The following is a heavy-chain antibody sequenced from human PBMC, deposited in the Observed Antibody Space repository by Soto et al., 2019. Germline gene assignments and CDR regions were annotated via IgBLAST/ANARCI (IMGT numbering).Heavy chain of an antibody. D-gene: IGHD2-15*01. CDR2: IIPIFGTA. Sequence: GASVKVSCKASGGTFSSYAISWVRQAPGQGLEWMGGIIPIFGTANYAQKFQGRVTITADESTSTAYMELSSLRSEDTAVYYRARGCSGGSCYSGNYYYGMDVWGQGTTVTVSS. V-gene: IGHV1-69*13. J-gene: IGHJ6*02. CDR1: GGTFSSYA. CDR3: ARGCSGGSCYSGNYYYGMDV.